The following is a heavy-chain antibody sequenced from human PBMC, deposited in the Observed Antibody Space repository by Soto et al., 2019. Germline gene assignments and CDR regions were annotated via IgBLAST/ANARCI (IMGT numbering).Heavy chain of an antibody. J-gene: IGHJ5*02. V-gene: IGHV4-59*01. Sequence: SETLSLTCNVSGDFITDYYWSWIRQPPGKRLEWIGYIFDRGNTKYNPSLKSRVTISVDTSKKQFSLKLTSVTPADTAVYYCARGSITVIRGLSYTWFGPWGQGTLVTVSS. CDR3: ARGSITVIRGLSYTWFGP. D-gene: IGHD3-10*01. CDR2: IFDRGNT. CDR1: GDFITDYY.